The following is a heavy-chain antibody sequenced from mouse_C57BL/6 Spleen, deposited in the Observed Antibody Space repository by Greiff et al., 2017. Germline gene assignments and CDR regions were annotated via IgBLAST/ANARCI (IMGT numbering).Heavy chain of an antibody. CDR3: ARSEGNYPHY. D-gene: IGHD2-1*01. Sequence: QVQLQQSGPELVKPGASVKISCKASGYAFSSSWMNRVKQRPGTGLVWIGRIYPGDGDTKYNGKFKGKATLTADKSSSTAYMQLSSLTSEDSAVYVCARSEGNYPHYWGQGTTLTVSS. J-gene: IGHJ2*01. V-gene: IGHV1-82*01. CDR1: GYAFSSSW. CDR2: IYPGDGDT.